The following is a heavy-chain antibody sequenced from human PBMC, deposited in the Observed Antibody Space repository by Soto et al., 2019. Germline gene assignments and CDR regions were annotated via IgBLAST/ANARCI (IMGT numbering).Heavy chain of an antibody. D-gene: IGHD3-3*01. Sequence: QVQLVESGGGVVQPGRSLRLSCAASGFTFSSYAMHWVRQAPGKGLEWVAVISYDGSNKYYAASVKGRFTISRDNFKNRLYLHMNSLRAEDTVVYYCARDPVTIFGVVIPDPYYYYGMDVWGQGTPVTVSS. V-gene: IGHV3-30-3*01. J-gene: IGHJ6*02. CDR1: GFTFSSYA. CDR2: ISYDGSNK. CDR3: ARDPVTIFGVVIPDPYYYYGMDV.